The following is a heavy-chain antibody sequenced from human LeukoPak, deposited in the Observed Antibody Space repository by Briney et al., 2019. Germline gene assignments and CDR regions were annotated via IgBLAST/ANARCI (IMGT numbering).Heavy chain of an antibody. CDR3: AREGLRFLEWLFGNAFDI. CDR1: GFTFSRNA. V-gene: IGHV3-30*03. J-gene: IGHJ3*02. D-gene: IGHD3-3*01. CDR2: ISYDGSNK. Sequence: GGSLRLSCVASGFTFSRNAMHWVRQAPGKGPEWVAIISYDGSNKYYADSVKGRFTISRDNSKNTLYLQMSSLRAEDTAVYYCAREGLRFLEWLFGNAFDIWGQGTMVTVSS.